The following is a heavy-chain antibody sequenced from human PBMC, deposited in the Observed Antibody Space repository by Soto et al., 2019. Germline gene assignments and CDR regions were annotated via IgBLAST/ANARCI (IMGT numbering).Heavy chain of an antibody. D-gene: IGHD2-15*01. CDR1: GGSISSGDYY. CDR2: IYYSGST. J-gene: IGHJ6*02. V-gene: IGHV4-30-4*01. CDR3: ARDQLVVVVAAPGDYYYGMDV. Sequence: QVQLQESGPGLVKPSQTLSLTCTVSGGSISSGDYYWSWIRQPPGKGLEWIGYIYYSGSTYYNPSLKSRVTISVDTSKNQFSLKLSSVTAADTAVYYCARDQLVVVVAAPGDYYYGMDVWGQGTTVTVSS.